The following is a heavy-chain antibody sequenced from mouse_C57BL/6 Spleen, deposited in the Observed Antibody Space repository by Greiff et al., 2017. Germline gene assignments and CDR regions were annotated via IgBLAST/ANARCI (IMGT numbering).Heavy chain of an antibody. J-gene: IGHJ4*01. CDR1: GYSFTSYY. CDR2: IYPGSGNT. Sequence: VQRVESGPELVKPGASVKISCKASGYSFTSYYIHWVKQRPGQGLEWIGWIYPGSGNTKYNEKFKGKATLTADTSSSTAYMQLSSLTSEDSAVYYCARAGSSYGYAMDYWGQGTSVTVSS. D-gene: IGHD1-1*01. V-gene: IGHV1-66*01. CDR3: ARAGSSYGYAMDY.